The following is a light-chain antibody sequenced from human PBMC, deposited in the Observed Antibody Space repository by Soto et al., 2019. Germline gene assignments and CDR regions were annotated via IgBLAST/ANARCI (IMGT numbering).Light chain of an antibody. J-gene: IGLJ2*01. CDR1: SSDIGAYHY. CDR3: NSYTNSDTVI. V-gene: IGLV2-14*01. CDR2: AVN. Sequence: HSALTQAASVSGSPGQSITISCTGTSSDIGAYHYVSWYQQRPGKAPKVLIYAVNNRPSGISDRFSGSKSGNTASLTISGLQAEDEAVYYCNSYTNSDTVIFGGGTKVTVL.